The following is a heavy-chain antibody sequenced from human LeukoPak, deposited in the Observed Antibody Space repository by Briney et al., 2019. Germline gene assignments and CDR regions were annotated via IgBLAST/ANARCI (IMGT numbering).Heavy chain of an antibody. V-gene: IGHV3-66*01. J-gene: IGHJ4*02. D-gene: IGHD3-22*01. Sequence: GGSLRLSCAASGFTVSSNYMSWVRQAPGKGLEWVSIVYSGGAIFYADSVKGRFTISRDNSKSTLYLQMYSLRAEDTAVYFCARVTYSSGYFSFDYWGQGTLVTVSS. CDR3: ARVTYSSGYFSFDY. CDR1: GFTVSSNY. CDR2: VYSGGAI.